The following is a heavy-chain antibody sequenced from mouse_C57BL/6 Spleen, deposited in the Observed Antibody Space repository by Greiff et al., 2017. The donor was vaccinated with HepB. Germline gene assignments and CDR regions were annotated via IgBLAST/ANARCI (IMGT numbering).Heavy chain of an antibody. J-gene: IGHJ2*01. CDR3: ARIYGNYFFDY. D-gene: IGHD2-1*01. CDR1: GFTFSDYY. V-gene: IGHV5-16*01. Sequence: EVMLVESEGGLVQPGSSMKLSCTASGFTFSDYYMAWVRQVPEKGLEWVANINYDGSSTYYLDSLKSRFIISRDNAKNILYLQMSSLKSEDTATYYCARIYGNYFFDYWGQGTTLTVSS. CDR2: INYDGSST.